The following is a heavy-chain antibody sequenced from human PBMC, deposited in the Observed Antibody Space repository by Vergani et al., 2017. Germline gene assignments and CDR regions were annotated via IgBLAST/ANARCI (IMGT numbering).Heavy chain of an antibody. Sequence: QVQLVESGGGVVQPGRSLRLSCAASGFTFSSYGMHWVRQAPGKGLEWVAVISYDGSNKYYADSVKGRFTISRDNSKNTLYLQMNSLGAEDTAVYYCAKDWAVYYYGSGGLVGYFDYWGQGTLVTVSS. J-gene: IGHJ4*02. CDR2: ISYDGSNK. D-gene: IGHD3-10*01. V-gene: IGHV3-30*18. CDR3: AKDWAVYYYGSGGLVGYFDY. CDR1: GFTFSSYG.